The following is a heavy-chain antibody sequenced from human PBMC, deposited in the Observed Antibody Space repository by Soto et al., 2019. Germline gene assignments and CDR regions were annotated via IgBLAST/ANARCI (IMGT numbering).Heavy chain of an antibody. CDR1: GFTFDDYA. Sequence: EVQLVESGGGLVQPGRSLRLSCAASGFTFDDYAMHWVRQAPGKGLEWVSGISWNSGSIGYADSVKGRFTISRDNAKNSLYLQMNSLRAEDTALYYCAKATTITTVLWYSDLWGRGTLVTVSS. CDR3: AKATTITTVLWYSDL. J-gene: IGHJ2*01. D-gene: IGHD4-17*01. V-gene: IGHV3-9*01. CDR2: ISWNSGSI.